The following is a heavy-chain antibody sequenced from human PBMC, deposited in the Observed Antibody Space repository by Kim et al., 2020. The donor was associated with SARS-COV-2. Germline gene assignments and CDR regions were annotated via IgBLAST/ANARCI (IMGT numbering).Heavy chain of an antibody. CDR1: GFTFSDYY. CDR3: ARGNFWSGYYYYGMDV. J-gene: IGHJ6*02. CDR2: ISSSGSTI. D-gene: IGHD3-3*01. Sequence: GGSLRLSCAASGFTFSDYYMSWIRQAPGKGLEWVSYISSSGSTIYYADSVKGRFTISRDNAKNSLYLQMNSLRAEDTAVYYCARGNFWSGYYYYGMDVWGQGTTVTVSS. V-gene: IGHV3-11*01.